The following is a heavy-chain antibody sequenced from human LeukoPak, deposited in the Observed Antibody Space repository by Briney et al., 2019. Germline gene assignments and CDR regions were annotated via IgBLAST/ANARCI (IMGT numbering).Heavy chain of an antibody. Sequence: ASVKVSCKASGYTFTDYYLHWVRQAPGQGPEWMGWINPNSGGTKYAQKFQGRVTMTRGTSISTAYMELSSLKSDDTAVYYCARRADGYNFAYWGQGTLVTVSS. CDR3: ARRADGYNFAY. D-gene: IGHD5-24*01. J-gene: IGHJ4*02. CDR2: INPNSGGT. CDR1: GYTFTDYY. V-gene: IGHV1-2*02.